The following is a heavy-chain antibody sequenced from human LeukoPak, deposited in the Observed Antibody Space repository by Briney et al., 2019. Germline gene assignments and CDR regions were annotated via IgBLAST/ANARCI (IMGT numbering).Heavy chain of an antibody. J-gene: IGHJ4*02. D-gene: IGHD3-22*01. CDR3: ARGPPLNPGDFDSGGYYYFDY. Sequence: SETLSLTCAVYGGSFSGYWWSWVRLPPGKGLEWIGEINHRGSTNYNPSLKSRATIAVDTSKIQFSLKLSSVTAADTAVYYCARGPPLNPGDFDSGGYYYFDYWGLGTLVTVSS. V-gene: IGHV4-34*01. CDR1: GGSFSGYW. CDR2: INHRGST.